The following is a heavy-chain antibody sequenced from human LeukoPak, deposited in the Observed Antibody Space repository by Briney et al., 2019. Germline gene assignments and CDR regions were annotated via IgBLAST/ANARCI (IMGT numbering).Heavy chain of an antibody. CDR1: GGSISSSSYY. CDR2: IYYSGST. D-gene: IGHD3-9*01. V-gene: IGHV4-39*01. CDR3: ATLAVYYDILTGRGKDAFDI. Sequence: SETLSLTCTVSGGSISSSSYYWGWIRQPPGKGLEWIGSIYYSGSTYYNPSLKSRVTISVDTSKNQFSLKLSSVTAADTAVYYCATLAVYYDILTGRGKDAFDIWGQGTMVTVSS. J-gene: IGHJ3*02.